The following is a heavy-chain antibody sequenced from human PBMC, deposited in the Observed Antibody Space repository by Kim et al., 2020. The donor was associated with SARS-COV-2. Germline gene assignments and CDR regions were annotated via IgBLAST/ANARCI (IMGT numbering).Heavy chain of an antibody. CDR1: GFTFSSYS. CDR3: ARDAGSVQLVPAAVYYYYYGMDV. V-gene: IGHV3-21*01. Sequence: GGSLRLSCAASGFTFSSYSMNWVRQAPGKGLEWVSSISSSSSYIYYADSVKGRFTISRDNAKNSLYLQMNSLRAEDTAVYYCARDAGSVQLVPAAVYYYYYGMDVWGQGTTVTVSS. D-gene: IGHD6-6*01. J-gene: IGHJ6*02. CDR2: ISSSSSYI.